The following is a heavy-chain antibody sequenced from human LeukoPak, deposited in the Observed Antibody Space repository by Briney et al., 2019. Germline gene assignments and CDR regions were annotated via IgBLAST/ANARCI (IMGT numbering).Heavy chain of an antibody. J-gene: IGHJ5*02. D-gene: IGHD1-20*01. V-gene: IGHV3-66*01. CDR1: TFTVSYNH. CDR3: AGGDYNWNGFDP. Sequence: GGSLRLSCAASTFTVSYNHMSWVRQAPGKGLEWVSGVHSGGRTTYADSVKGRFSISRDHSKNTVYLRMNSLRAEDTAIYYCAGGDYNWNGFDPWGQGTLVTVSS. CDR2: VHSGGRT.